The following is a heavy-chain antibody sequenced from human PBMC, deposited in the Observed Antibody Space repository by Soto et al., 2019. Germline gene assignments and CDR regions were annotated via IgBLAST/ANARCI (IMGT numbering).Heavy chain of an antibody. D-gene: IGHD3-9*01. CDR3: ARGYYDILSGAIAPDY. V-gene: IGHV3-53*01. CDR2: IYSGGST. J-gene: IGHJ4*02. Sequence: EVQLVESGGGLIQPGGSLRLSCAASGFTVSSNYMSWVRQAPGKGLEWVSVIYSGGSTYYADSVKGRFTISRDNSKNTVYLQMNSLRPEEPAVYYCARGYYDILSGAIAPDYWGQGTLVTVSS. CDR1: GFTVSSNY.